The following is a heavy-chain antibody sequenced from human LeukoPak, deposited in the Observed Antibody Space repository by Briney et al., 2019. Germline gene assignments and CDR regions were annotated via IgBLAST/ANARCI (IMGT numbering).Heavy chain of an antibody. CDR2: IYSGGST. CDR3: ARSHRRDGYTLAY. V-gene: IGHV3-66*02. J-gene: IGHJ4*02. D-gene: IGHD5-24*01. Sequence: PGGSLRLSCAASGFTVSSNYMSWVRQAPGKGLEWVSVIYSGGSTYYADSVKGRFTISRDNSENTLYLQMNSLRAEDTAVYYCARSHRRDGYTLAYWGQGTLVTVSS. CDR1: GFTVSSNY.